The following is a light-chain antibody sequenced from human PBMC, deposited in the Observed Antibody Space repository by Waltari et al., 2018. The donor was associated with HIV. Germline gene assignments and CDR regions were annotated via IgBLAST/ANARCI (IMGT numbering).Light chain of an antibody. V-gene: IGLV2-23*02. CDR1: SSDVGSYNV. J-gene: IGLJ1*01. CDR2: EVN. CDR3: CSYAGSSTQV. Sequence: QSALTQPASVSGSPGQSITISCTGTSSDVGSYNVVSWYQQHPGKAPKIMIYEVNKRPAGVSNRFPGAKSGNTASLTISGLQAEDEADYHCCSYAGSSTQVFGTGTKVTVL.